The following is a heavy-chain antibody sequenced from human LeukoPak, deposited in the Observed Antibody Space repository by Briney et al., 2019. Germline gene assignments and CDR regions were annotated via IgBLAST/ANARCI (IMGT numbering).Heavy chain of an antibody. CDR3: ARDLAYSRLDY. CDR1: GFSFGSSW. V-gene: IGHV3-7*01. D-gene: IGHD5-18*01. J-gene: IGHJ4*02. CDR2: INPDGSEK. Sequence: GGSLRLSCAASGFSFGSSWMDWARQAPGKGLEWVASINPDGSEKYSVDSVEGRFTISRDNAKNLLYLQVNSLRVEDTAFYYCARDLAYSRLDYWGQGMLVTVSS.